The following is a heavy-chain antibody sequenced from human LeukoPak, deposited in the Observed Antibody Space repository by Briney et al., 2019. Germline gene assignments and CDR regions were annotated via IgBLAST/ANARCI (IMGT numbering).Heavy chain of an antibody. CDR3: ARKAGNWNYGSYYYYGMDV. Sequence: ASVKVSCKASGYTFTGYYMHWVRQAPGQGLEWMGWINPNSGNTNYAQKPQGRVTMTTDTSTSTAYMELRSLRSDDTAVYYCARKAGNWNYGSYYYYGMDVWGQGTTVTVSS. V-gene: IGHV1-18*04. CDR2: INPNSGNT. CDR1: GYTFTGYY. D-gene: IGHD1-7*01. J-gene: IGHJ6*02.